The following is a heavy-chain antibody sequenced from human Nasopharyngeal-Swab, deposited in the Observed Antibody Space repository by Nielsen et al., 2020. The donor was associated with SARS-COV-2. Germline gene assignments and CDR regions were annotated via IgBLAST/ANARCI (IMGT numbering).Heavy chain of an antibody. CDR2: ISTGGTA. V-gene: IGHV3-53*01. CDR1: GFTVTYNY. CDR3: ARDRGFDGYYYMDV. D-gene: IGHD3-10*01. Sequence: GESLKISCAASGFTVTYNYMSWVRQAPGKGLEWVSLISTGGTASYADSVKGRFTIPRDISKNTLYLQRNSLRAEDTAVYYCARDRGFDGYYYMDVWGKGTTVTVSS. J-gene: IGHJ6*03.